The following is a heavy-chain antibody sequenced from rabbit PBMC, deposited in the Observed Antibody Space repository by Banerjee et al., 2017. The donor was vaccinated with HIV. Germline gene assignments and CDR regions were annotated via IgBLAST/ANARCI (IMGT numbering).Heavy chain of an antibody. CDR1: GFSFRNKYV. CDR3: AKDGGSDYDWAMDL. V-gene: IGHV1S45*01. Sequence: QEQLEESGGDLVKPEGSLTLTCTASGFSFRNKYVMCWVRQAPGKGLEWIACINTSSGNTVYANWAKGRFTISKTSSTTVTLQMTSLTAADTATYFCAKDGGSDYDWAMDLWGQGTLVTVS. J-gene: IGHJ6*01. D-gene: IGHD8-1*01. CDR2: INTSSGNT.